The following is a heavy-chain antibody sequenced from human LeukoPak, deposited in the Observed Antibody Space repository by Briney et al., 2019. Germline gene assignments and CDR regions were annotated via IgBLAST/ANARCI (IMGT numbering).Heavy chain of an antibody. CDR1: GYTFTSYY. CDR2: ISTYSGTP. Sequence: GASVKVSCKASGYTFTSYYMHWERQAPGQGLEWMGWISTYSGTPNYAQKLQGRVTMTTDTSTNTAYMDLRSLRSDDTAVYYCARGKTIRVADPFDYWGQGTLVTVSS. J-gene: IGHJ4*02. CDR3: ARGKTIRVADPFDY. D-gene: IGHD6-19*01. V-gene: IGHV1-18*04.